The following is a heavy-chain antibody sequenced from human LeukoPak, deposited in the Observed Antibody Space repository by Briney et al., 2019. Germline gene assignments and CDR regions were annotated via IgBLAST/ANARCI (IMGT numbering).Heavy chain of an antibody. D-gene: IGHD3-16*02. Sequence: GGSLRLSCAASGFTFSSYGMHWVRQAPGKGLEWVAFIRYDGSNKYYADSVKGRFTISRDNSKNTLYLQMNSLRAEDTAVYYCAKSRRRNYDYVWGSYRPSPLFDYWGQGTLVTVPS. V-gene: IGHV3-30*02. CDR1: GFTFSSYG. CDR2: IRYDGSNK. J-gene: IGHJ4*02. CDR3: AKSRRRNYDYVWGSYRPSPLFDY.